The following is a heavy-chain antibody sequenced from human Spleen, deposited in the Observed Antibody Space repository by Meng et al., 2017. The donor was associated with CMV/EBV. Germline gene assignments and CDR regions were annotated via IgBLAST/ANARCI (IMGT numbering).Heavy chain of an antibody. D-gene: IGHD6-19*01. V-gene: IGHV1-69*10. Sequence: SVKVSCKASGGTFSSYAISWVRQAPGQGLEWMGGIIPILGIANYAQKFQGRVTITADKPRSTAYMELSSLRSADTAVYYCARDRVYSSAWLGSPETDYFHNGLDVWGQGTAVTVSS. CDR1: GGTFSSYA. CDR2: IIPILGIA. CDR3: ARDRVYSSAWLGSPETDYFHNGLDV. J-gene: IGHJ6*02.